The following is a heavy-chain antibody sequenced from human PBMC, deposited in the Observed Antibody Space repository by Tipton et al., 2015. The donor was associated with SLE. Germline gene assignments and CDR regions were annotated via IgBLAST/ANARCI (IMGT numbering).Heavy chain of an antibody. CDR2: TYYSGSP. D-gene: IGHD3-22*01. Sequence: TLSLTCSVSGGSISSGGYYWSWIRQYPGKGLEWIGYTYYSGSPYYNPSLKGRVTISLDMSKNQFSLRLSSVTAADTAVYYCPIYYHDSTGLHWFDPWGQGTLVTVSS. V-gene: IGHV4-31*03. CDR3: PIYYHDSTGLHWFDP. J-gene: IGHJ5*02. CDR1: GGSISSGGYY.